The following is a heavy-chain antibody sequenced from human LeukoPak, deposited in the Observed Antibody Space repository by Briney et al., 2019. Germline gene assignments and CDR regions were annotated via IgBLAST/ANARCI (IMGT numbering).Heavy chain of an antibody. CDR1: GYTFTGYY. V-gene: IGHV1-2*02. CDR3: ARVDRGYYGMDV. CDR2: INPNSGGT. Sequence: ASVKVSCKASGYTFTGYYMHWVRQAPGQGLEWMGWINPNSGGTNYAQKFQGRVTMTRDTSISTAYMELSRLRSDDTAVCYCARVDRGYYGMDVWGQGTTVTVSS. D-gene: IGHD3-22*01. J-gene: IGHJ6*02.